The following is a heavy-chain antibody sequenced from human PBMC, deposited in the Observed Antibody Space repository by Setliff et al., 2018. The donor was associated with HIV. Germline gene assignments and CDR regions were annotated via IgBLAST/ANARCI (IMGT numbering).Heavy chain of an antibody. V-gene: IGHV4-4*09. CDR2: INSSGTT. CDR3: ARVQMAYAAFDV. J-gene: IGHJ3*01. Sequence: PSETLSLTCTVSGGSFSNFFWNWIRQPPGKGLEWIGYINSSGTTNYNPSLKSRVNISIDPSKNHFTLRLGSVTVADTAVYYCARVQMAYAAFDVWGQGTMVTVSS. D-gene: IGHD4-17*01. CDR1: GGSFSNFF.